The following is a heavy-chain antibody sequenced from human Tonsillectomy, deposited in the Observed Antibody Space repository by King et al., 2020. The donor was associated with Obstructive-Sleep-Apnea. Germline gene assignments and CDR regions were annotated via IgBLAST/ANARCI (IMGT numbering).Heavy chain of an antibody. CDR2: ISSGSNTI. J-gene: IGHJ4*02. CDR3: ARERYGDYVIDY. CDR1: GFTFSSYS. Sequence: VQLVESGGGLVQPGGSLRLSCSASGFTFSSYSMNWVSQAPGKGLEWVSYISSGSNTIYYADSVKGRFTISRDSAKNSLYLQMNSLRAEDTAVYYCARERYGDYVIDYWGQGTLVTVSS. V-gene: IGHV3-48*04. D-gene: IGHD4-17*01.